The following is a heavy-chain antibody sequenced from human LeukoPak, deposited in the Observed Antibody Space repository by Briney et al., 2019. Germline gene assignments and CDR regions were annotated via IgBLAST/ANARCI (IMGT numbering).Heavy chain of an antibody. J-gene: IGHJ4*02. CDR2: INHSGST. Sequence: SETLSLTCAVYGGSFSGYYWSWIRQPPGKGLEWIGEINHSGSTNYNPSLKSRVTISVDTSKNQFSLKPSSVTAADTAVYYCARGERITIFGVDYDYWGQGTLVTVSS. D-gene: IGHD3-3*01. V-gene: IGHV4-34*01. CDR3: ARGERITIFGVDYDY. CDR1: GGSFSGYY.